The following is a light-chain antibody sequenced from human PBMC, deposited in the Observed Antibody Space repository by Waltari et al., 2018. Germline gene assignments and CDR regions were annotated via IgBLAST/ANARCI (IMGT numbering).Light chain of an antibody. V-gene: IGKV3-15*01. J-gene: IGKJ1*01. CDR1: QSVSSN. CDR2: DTS. Sequence: IVLTQSPATLSVSPGGRATLSCRASQSVSSNLAWYQQKPGQTPRLLIYDTSIRATGIPARFSGTGSGTEFTLIINSMQSEDFAVYYCQQYNNWPPWTFGQGTKVEIK. CDR3: QQYNNWPPWT.